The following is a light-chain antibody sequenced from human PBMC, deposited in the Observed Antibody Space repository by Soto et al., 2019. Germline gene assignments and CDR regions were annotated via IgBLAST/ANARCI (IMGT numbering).Light chain of an antibody. CDR1: QSVSSY. V-gene: IGKV3-11*01. Sequence: EIVWTQSPATLSLSPGERATLSCRASQSVSSYLAWYQQKPGQAPRRLIYDACNWATVNPATFSCSGSGTDFVIIISSLEPEACAVYHCQQRSNWPSSFCGGTKVESK. CDR2: DAC. J-gene: IGKJ4*01. CDR3: QQRSNWPSS.